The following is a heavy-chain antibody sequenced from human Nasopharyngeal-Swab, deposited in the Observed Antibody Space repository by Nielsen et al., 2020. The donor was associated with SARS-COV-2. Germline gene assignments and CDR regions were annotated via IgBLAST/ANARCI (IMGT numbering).Heavy chain of an antibody. CDR2: IYYGGSA. V-gene: IGHV4-39*01. CDR3: ATLSSSWYEYYFDY. CDR1: GGSSSSSTYY. Sequence: SETLSLTCTVSGGSSSSSTYYWAWIRQPPGKGLEWIGSIYYGGSAYYNPSLKSRVTISVDTSKNQFSLKLSSATAADTAVYYCATLSSSWYEYYFDYWGQGTLVTVSS. D-gene: IGHD6-13*01. J-gene: IGHJ4*02.